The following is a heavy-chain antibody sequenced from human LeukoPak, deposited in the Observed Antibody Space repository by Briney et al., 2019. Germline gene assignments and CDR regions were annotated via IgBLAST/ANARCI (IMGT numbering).Heavy chain of an antibody. CDR3: ARRRTRIAAAGSEDY. D-gene: IGHD6-13*01. CDR2: INHSGST. J-gene: IGHJ4*02. Sequence: SETLSLTCAVYGGSFSGYYWSWIRQPPGKGLEWIGEINHSGSTNYNPSLKSRVTISVDTSKNQFSLKLSSVTAADTAVYYCARRRTRIAAAGSEDYWGQGTLVTVSS. CDR1: GGSFSGYY. V-gene: IGHV4-34*01.